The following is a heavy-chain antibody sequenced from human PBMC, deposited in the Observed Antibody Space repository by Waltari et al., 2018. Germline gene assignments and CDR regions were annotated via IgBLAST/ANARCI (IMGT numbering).Heavy chain of an antibody. D-gene: IGHD3-10*01. CDR3: AKDADYGSGSNHFDY. CDR2: SSAYNGNT. Sequence: QIHLVQSGAEVKEPGASVRVSCKASGYIFNHYGICWVRQAPGQGLEWRGWSSAYNGNTQYEPKFEGRVTMTTDTSTSTAYMELRSLRFDDTAVYYCAKDADYGSGSNHFDYWGQGTLVTVSS. CDR1: GYIFNHYG. V-gene: IGHV1-18*01. J-gene: IGHJ4*02.